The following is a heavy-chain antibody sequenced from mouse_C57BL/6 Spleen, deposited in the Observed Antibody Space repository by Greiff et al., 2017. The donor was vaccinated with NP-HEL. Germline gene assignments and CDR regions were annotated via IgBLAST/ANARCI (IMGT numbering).Heavy chain of an antibody. CDR2: IDPETGGT. D-gene: IGHD2-1*01. V-gene: IGHV1-15*01. J-gene: IGHJ3*01. CDR1: GYTFTDYE. CDR3: TREGIDGNFAY. Sequence: VQLQQSGAELVRPGASVTLSCKASGYTFTDYEMHWVKQTPVHGLEWIGAIDPETGGTAYNQKFKGKAILTADKSSSTAYMELRSLTSEDSAVYYCTREGIDGNFAYWGQGTLVTVSA.